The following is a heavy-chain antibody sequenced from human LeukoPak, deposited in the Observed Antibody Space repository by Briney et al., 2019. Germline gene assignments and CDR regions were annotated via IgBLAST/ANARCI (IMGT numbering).Heavy chain of an antibody. D-gene: IGHD3-22*01. Sequence: AGGSLRLSCAASGFRFDSFYMGWIRQVPGKGLDYIALISASGAVPYYAESVKGRFTISRDNAKNSVSLQMNSLSADHTAVYYCARSLIVASEDYWGQGTLVTVSS. CDR2: ISASGAVP. CDR3: ARSLIVASEDY. CDR1: GFRFDSFY. V-gene: IGHV3-11*04. J-gene: IGHJ4*02.